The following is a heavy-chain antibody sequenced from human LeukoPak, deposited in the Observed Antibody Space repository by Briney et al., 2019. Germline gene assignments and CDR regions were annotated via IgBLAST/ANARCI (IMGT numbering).Heavy chain of an antibody. Sequence: PGGSLRLSCAASGFTFSSYSMNWVRQAPGKGLEWVSSISSSSSYIYYADSVKGRFTISRDNAKNSLYLQMNSLRAEDTAVYYCARDYPQVVAATAVHYWGQGTLVTVSS. CDR3: ARDYPQVVAATAVHY. J-gene: IGHJ4*02. CDR2: ISSSSSYI. D-gene: IGHD2-15*01. V-gene: IGHV3-21*01. CDR1: GFTFSSYS.